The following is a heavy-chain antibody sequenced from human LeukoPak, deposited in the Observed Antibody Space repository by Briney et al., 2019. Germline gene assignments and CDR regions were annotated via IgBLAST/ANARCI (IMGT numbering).Heavy chain of an antibody. V-gene: IGHV4-30-2*01. D-gene: IGHD3-10*01. CDR2: IYHSGST. CDR1: GGSISSGGYS. Sequence: SETLSLTCAVSGGSISSGGYSWSWIRQPPGKGLEWIGYIYHSGSTYYNPSLKSRVTISVDRSKNQFSLKLSSVTAADTAAYYCARERITMVRGVTDNWFDPWGQGTLVTVSS. CDR3: ARERITMVRGVTDNWFDP. J-gene: IGHJ5*02.